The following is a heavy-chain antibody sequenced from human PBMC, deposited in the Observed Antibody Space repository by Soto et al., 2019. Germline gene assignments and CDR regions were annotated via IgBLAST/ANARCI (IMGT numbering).Heavy chain of an antibody. J-gene: IGHJ4*02. V-gene: IGHV6-1*01. CDR3: ASVQTHDGPFDY. D-gene: IGHD3-10*02. Sequence: SQTLSLTCAISGDSVSSNSAAWNWIRQSPSRGLEWLGRTYYRSKWYNDYAVSVKSRITINPDTSKNQFSLQLSSVTPEDTAVYYCASVQTHDGPFDYWGQGTLVTVSS. CDR2: TYYRSKWYN. CDR1: GDSVSSNSAA.